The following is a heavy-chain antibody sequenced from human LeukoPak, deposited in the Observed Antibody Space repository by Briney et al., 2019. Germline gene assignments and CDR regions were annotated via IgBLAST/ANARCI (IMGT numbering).Heavy chain of an antibody. D-gene: IGHD1-26*01. CDR1: GFTFSSYE. J-gene: IGHJ4*02. CDR3: ATQVGDGGYFDY. V-gene: IGHV3-48*03. CDR2: ISSSGSTI. Sequence: GGSLRLSCAASGFTFSSYEMNRVRQAPGKGLEWVSYISSSGSTIYYADSVKGRFTISRDNAKNSLYLQMNSLRAEDTAVYYCATQVGDGGYFDYWGQGTLVTVSS.